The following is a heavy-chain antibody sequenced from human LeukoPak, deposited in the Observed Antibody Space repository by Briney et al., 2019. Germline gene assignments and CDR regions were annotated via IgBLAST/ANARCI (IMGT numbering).Heavy chain of an antibody. J-gene: IGHJ4*02. D-gene: IGHD6-13*01. CDR2: ISAYNGNT. CDR3: ARDRAIAEAGNNPVILGY. V-gene: IGHV1-18*01. Sequence: EASVTVSFKASGYTFTSYGISWVRQAPGQGREWMGWISAYNGNTNYAQKLQGRVTMTTDTSTSTAYMELRSLGSDDTAVYYCARDRAIAEAGNNPVILGYWGQGTLVTVSS. CDR1: GYTFTSYG.